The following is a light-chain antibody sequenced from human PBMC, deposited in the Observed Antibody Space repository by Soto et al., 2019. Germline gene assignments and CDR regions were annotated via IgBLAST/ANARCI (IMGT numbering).Light chain of an antibody. CDR3: QQSYSTPRT. CDR1: QSISSY. CDR2: AAS. J-gene: IGKJ1*01. V-gene: IGKV1-39*01. Sequence: DLQMTQSPSSLSASVGDRVTITCRASQSISSYLNWYQQKPGKAPKVLIYAASSLKSGVPSRFSGSGSGTDFTLTISSLQPEDFATYYCQQSYSTPRTFGQGTKVEIK.